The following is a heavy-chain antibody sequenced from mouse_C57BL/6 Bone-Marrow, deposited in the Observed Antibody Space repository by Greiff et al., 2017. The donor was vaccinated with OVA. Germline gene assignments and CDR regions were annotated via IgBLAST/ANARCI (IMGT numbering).Heavy chain of an antibody. V-gene: IGHV5-15*01. CDR1: GFTFSDYG. D-gene: IGHD3-1*01. CDR2: ISNLAYSI. CDR3: ARHAPLGAYDMDY. Sequence: EVKLLESGGGLVQPGGSLKLSCAASGFTFSDYGMAWVRQAPRQGPEWVAFISNLAYSIYYADTVTGRFTISRENAKNTLYLEMSSLRSEDTAMYYCARHAPLGAYDMDYWGQGTSVTVSS. J-gene: IGHJ4*01.